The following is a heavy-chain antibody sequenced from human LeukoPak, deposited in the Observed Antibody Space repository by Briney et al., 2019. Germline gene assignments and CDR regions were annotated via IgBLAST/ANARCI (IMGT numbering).Heavy chain of an antibody. Sequence: GASVKVSCKASGYTFTSYGISWVRQAPGQGLEWMGWISAYNGNTNYAQKLQGRVTMTTDTSTSTAYMELRSLRSDDTAVYYCARASIAAASRGVCDYWGQGTLVTVSS. CDR2: ISAYNGNT. V-gene: IGHV1-18*01. J-gene: IGHJ4*02. CDR1: GYTFTSYG. D-gene: IGHD6-13*01. CDR3: ARASIAAASRGVCDY.